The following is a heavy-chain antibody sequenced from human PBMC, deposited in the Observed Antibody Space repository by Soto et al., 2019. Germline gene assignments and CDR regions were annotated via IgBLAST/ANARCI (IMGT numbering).Heavy chain of an antibody. D-gene: IGHD4-17*01. CDR2: IIPIFGTA. CDR3: ARGRCEDYCDYSNLCVYGMDV. J-gene: IGHJ6*02. V-gene: IGHV1-69*12. CDR1: GGTFSSYA. Sequence: QVQLVQSGAEVKKPGSSVKVSCKASGGTFSSYAISWVRQAPGQGLEWMGGIIPIFGTANYAQKFQGRVTITADESTITAYMELSSLRSEDTAVYYCARGRCEDYCDYSNLCVYGMDVWGQGTTVTVSS.